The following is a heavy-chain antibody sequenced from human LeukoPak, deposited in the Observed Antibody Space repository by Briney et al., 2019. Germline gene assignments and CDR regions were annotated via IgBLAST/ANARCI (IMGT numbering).Heavy chain of an antibody. Sequence: ASVKVSCKASGYTFTGYYMHWVRQAPGQGLEWMGWINPNSGGTNYAQKFQGRVTMTRDTSISTAYMELSRLRSDDTAVYYCAGGYCSSTSCGPDYWGQGTLVTVSS. CDR2: INPNSGGT. CDR1: GYTFTGYY. CDR3: AGGYCSSTSCGPDY. V-gene: IGHV1-2*02. D-gene: IGHD2-2*01. J-gene: IGHJ4*02.